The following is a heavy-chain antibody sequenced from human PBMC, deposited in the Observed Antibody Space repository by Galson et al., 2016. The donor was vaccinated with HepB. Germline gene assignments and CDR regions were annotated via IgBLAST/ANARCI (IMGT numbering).Heavy chain of an antibody. CDR3: TRGGSGFLGPLDP. V-gene: IGHV1-8*01. D-gene: IGHD3-3*01. J-gene: IGHJ5*02. CDR2: MNPKSGNS. Sequence: SVKVSCKASGYTFATYDINWVRQATGQGLEWMGWMNPKSGNSGHSQKFQGRLTMTRDTSTSTAYMELRSLRSDDTAVYFCTRGGSGFLGPLDPWGQGTMVTVFS. CDR1: GYTFATYD.